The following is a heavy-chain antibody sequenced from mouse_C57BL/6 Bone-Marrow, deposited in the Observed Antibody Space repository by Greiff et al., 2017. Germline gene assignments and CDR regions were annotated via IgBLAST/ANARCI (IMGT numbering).Heavy chain of an antibody. CDR3: ARYPYEYDRVDY. D-gene: IGHD2-4*01. J-gene: IGHJ2*01. Sequence: QVQLQQPGAELVKPGASVKMSCKASGYTFTSYWITWVKQRPGQGLEWIGDIYPGSGSTNYNEKFKSKATLTVDTSSSTAYMQLSSLTSEDAAVYYCARYPYEYDRVDYWGKGTTLTVSS. CDR1: GYTFTSYW. V-gene: IGHV1-55*01. CDR2: IYPGSGST.